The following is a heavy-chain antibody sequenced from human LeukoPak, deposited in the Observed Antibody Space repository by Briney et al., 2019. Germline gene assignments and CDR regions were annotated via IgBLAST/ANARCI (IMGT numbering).Heavy chain of an antibody. CDR1: GGSISNCDYY. V-gene: IGHV4-39*01. CDR2: SYYSGST. Sequence: KPSETLTLTCSVSGGSISNCDYYWSRICQPPGLELVWIASSYYSGSTCYHPSLKRLVTISVHTSQNQLSLKLSSLTSADAAVYYCARHEYSGSYYGLSWFDPWGQGTLVTVSS. D-gene: IGHD1-26*01. J-gene: IGHJ5*02. CDR3: ARHEYSGSYYGLSWFDP.